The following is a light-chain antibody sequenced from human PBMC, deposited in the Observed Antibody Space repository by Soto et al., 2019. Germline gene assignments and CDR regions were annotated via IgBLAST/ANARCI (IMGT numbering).Light chain of an antibody. CDR3: QQFDNSPLYT. J-gene: IGKJ2*01. CDR2: GAS. CDR1: QSLRSSY. V-gene: IGKV3-20*01. Sequence: DIVLTQSPVTLSLSPGERATLSCRASQSLRSSYLAWYQQKPGQAPRLLMYGASNSATGFPDRFSGSGSGTDFTLTISRLEPEDFAVYYCHCQQFDNSPLYTFGQGTKLEIK.